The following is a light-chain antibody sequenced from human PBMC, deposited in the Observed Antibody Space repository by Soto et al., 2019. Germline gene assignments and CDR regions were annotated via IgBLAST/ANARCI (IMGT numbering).Light chain of an antibody. CDR3: QQYFGSSGT. CDR1: QSIDNRY. J-gene: IGKJ1*01. Sequence: EIVLTQSPGTLSSSPGERATLSCRASQSIDNRYLAWYQHKPGQAPRLLIYATSSRATGIPDRFGGSGSGTDFTLTINRLEPEDFAVYYWQQYFGSSGTFGQGTKVDIK. CDR2: ATS. V-gene: IGKV3-20*01.